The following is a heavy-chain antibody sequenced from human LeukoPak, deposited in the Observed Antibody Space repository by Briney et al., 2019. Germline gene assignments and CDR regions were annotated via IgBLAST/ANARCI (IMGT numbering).Heavy chain of an antibody. D-gene: IGHD6-13*01. J-gene: IGHJ4*02. CDR2: IYHSGST. Sequence: SETLSLTCAVSGGSISSSNWWSWVRRPPGKGLEWSGGIYHSGSTNYNPSLKSRVTISVDKSKNHFSLKLSPVTAADTAVYYCASWVHIRYRSSWGFDYWGQGTLVTVSS. CDR3: ASWVHIRYRSSWGFDY. CDR1: GGSISSSNW. V-gene: IGHV4-4*02.